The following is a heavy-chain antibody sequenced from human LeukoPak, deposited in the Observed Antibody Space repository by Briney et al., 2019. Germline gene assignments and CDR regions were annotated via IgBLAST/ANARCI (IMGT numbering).Heavy chain of an antibody. J-gene: IGHJ4*02. CDR1: GGSISSGSYY. CDR2: IYTSGST. CDR3: AREIVVVPAAEYYFDY. D-gene: IGHD2-2*01. V-gene: IGHV4-61*02. Sequence: PSQTLSLTCTVSGGSISSGSYYWSRTRQPAGKGLEWIGRIYTSGSTNYNPSLKSRVTISVDTSKNQFSLKLSSVTAADTAVYYCAREIVVVPAAEYYFDYWGQGTLVTVSS.